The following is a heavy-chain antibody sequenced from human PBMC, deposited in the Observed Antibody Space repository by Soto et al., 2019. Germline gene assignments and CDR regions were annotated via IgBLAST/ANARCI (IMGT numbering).Heavy chain of an antibody. V-gene: IGHV3-15*01. CDR1: GFGFTDAW. D-gene: IGHD6-19*01. J-gene: IGHJ4*02. CDR3: TTIKSVAGFGY. Sequence: EVQLVESGGGSVKPGGSLRLSCAASGFGFTDAWMSWVRQAPGKGLEWVGRIRSKTDVGTADYAAPVKGRFTISRDDSKNTVYLQMNSLQTEDTAVYYCTTIKSVAGFGYWGQGTLVTVSS. CDR2: IRSKTDVGTA.